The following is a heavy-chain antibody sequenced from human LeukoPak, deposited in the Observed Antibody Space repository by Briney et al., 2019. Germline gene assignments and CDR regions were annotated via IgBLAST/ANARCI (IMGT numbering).Heavy chain of an antibody. CDR1: GGSISSGGYS. CDR2: IYHSGST. Sequence: SETLSLTCAVSGGSISSGGYSWSWIRQPPGKGLEWIGYIYHSGSTYYNPSLKSRVTISVDRSKNQFSLKLSSVTAADTAVYYCARLGPIAVADLRNWFDPWGQGTLVTVSS. J-gene: IGHJ5*02. D-gene: IGHD6-19*01. CDR3: ARLGPIAVADLRNWFDP. V-gene: IGHV4-30-2*01.